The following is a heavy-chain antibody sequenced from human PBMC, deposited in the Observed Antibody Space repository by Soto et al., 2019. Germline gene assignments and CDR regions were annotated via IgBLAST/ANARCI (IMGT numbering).Heavy chain of an antibody. D-gene: IGHD5-12*01. CDR3: ARGQEGVVATH. V-gene: IGHV4-34*01. CDR1: GGSLSGYY. CDR2: VKDGGHT. J-gene: IGHJ4*02. Sequence: QVQLQQWGAGLLKPSETLSLNCAVTGGSLSGYYWSWIRQPQGKGLEWIGEVKDGGHTNYSPSLRGRLTISSDTSNNQFSLRLNSVTAADTGVYYCARGQEGVVATHWDQGSLVTVSS.